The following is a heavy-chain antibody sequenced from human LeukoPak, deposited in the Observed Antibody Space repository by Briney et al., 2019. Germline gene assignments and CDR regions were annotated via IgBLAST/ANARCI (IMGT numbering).Heavy chain of an antibody. J-gene: IGHJ4*02. Sequence: GGSLRLSCAASGFTFSSYAMHWVRQAPGKGLEWVASICTSSSYIYYADSVKGRFTISRDNAKNSLYLQMNSLRAGDTAVYYCARGWNYVDLWGQGTLVTVSS. D-gene: IGHD1-1*01. CDR2: ICTSSSYI. CDR3: ARGWNYVDL. V-gene: IGHV3-21*06. CDR1: GFTFSSYA.